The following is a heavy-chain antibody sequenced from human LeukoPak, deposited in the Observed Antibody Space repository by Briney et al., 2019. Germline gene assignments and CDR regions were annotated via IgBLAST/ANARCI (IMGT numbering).Heavy chain of an antibody. J-gene: IGHJ4*02. CDR2: IYYSGST. CDR3: ARSLSSPTIYYFDY. V-gene: IGHV4-59*08. D-gene: IGHD6-13*01. Sequence: PSETLSLTCTVSGGSISSYYWSWIRQPPGKGLEWIGYIYYSGSTNYNPSLKSRGTISVYTSKNQFSLKLSSVTAADTAVYYCARSLSSPTIYYFDYWGQGTLVTVSS. CDR1: GGSISSYY.